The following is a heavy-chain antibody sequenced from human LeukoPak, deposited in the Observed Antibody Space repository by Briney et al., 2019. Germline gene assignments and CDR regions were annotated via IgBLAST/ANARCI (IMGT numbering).Heavy chain of an antibody. CDR3: ARDQAYGSGSSIDRPNWFDP. D-gene: IGHD3-10*01. CDR2: ISYDGSNK. J-gene: IGHJ5*02. Sequence: WGSLRLSCAASGFTFSSYGMHWVRQAPGKGLEWVAVISYDGSNKYYADSVKGRFTISRDNSKNTLYLQMNSLRAEDTAVYYCARDQAYGSGSSIDRPNWFDPWGQGTLVTVSS. CDR1: GFTFSSYG. V-gene: IGHV3-30*03.